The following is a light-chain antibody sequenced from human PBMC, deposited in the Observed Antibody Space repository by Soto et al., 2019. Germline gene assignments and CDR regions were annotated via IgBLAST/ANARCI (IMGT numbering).Light chain of an antibody. Sequence: QSALTQPASVSGSPGQSITIFCTGSNSDIGGYSYVSWYQQHPGKAPKLMIYDVSNRPSGVSYRFSGSKSGNTASLTISGLQAEDEADYYCTSYTSRSTLGVFGGGTKLTVL. CDR1: NSDIGGYSY. CDR2: DVS. CDR3: TSYTSRSTLGV. J-gene: IGLJ2*01. V-gene: IGLV2-14*03.